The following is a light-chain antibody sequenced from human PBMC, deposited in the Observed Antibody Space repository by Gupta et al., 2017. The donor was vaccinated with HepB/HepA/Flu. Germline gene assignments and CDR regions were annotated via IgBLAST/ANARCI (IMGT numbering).Light chain of an antibody. CDR3: RQSYNSPST. CDR1: QTISGY. Sequence: DIQITQSTYSLSAFVGDRVTITCRACQTISGYLNWYQQKSGRAPRHLIYVASNIQTWVPSRFSGSGSGTDFSLTISNLQHEEFATFYCRQSYNSPSTFGPGTKVE. CDR2: VAS. J-gene: IGKJ2*01. V-gene: IGKV1-39*01.